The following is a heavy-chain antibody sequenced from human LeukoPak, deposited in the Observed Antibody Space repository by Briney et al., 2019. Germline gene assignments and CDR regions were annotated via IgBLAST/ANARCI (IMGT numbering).Heavy chain of an antibody. CDR1: GFTFDDYG. CDR3: AGASEVPSLELGYYSYYMDV. V-gene: IGHV3-20*04. CDR2: INWNGGST. Sequence: GGSLRLSCAASGFTFDDYGMSWVRQAPGKGLEWVSGINWNGGSTGYADPVKGRFTISRDNAKNSLYLQMNSLRAEDTAVYYCAGASEVPSLELGYYSYYMDVWGKGTTVTVSS. J-gene: IGHJ6*03. D-gene: IGHD3-3*02.